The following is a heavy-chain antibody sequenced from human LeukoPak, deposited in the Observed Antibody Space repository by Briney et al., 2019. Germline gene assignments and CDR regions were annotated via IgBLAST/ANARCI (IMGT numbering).Heavy chain of an antibody. CDR2: ISYDGSNK. V-gene: IGHV3-30*18. CDR3: AKDLPGSQGSLDY. J-gene: IGHJ4*02. CDR1: GFTFSSYG. Sequence: GRSLRLSCAASGFTFSSYGMHWVRQAPGKGLEWVAVISYDGSNKYYADSVKGRFTISRDNSKNTLYLQMNSLRAEDTAVYYCAKDLPGSQGSLDYWGQGTLVTVSS.